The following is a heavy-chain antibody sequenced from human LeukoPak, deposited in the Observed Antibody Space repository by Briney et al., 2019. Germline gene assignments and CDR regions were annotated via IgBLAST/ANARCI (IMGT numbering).Heavy chain of an antibody. CDR2: INHSGST. D-gene: IGHD3-9*01. CDR3: ARGGYYDILTGYCDTFDI. Sequence: PSETLSLTCAVYVGSFSGYYWTWVRQPPGKGLECIGEINHSGSTNYNPSLKSRVIISVDPSKNQFSLKLRSVTAADTAVYYCARGGYYDILTGYCDTFDIWGQGTTVTVSS. V-gene: IGHV4-34*01. J-gene: IGHJ3*02. CDR1: VGSFSGYY.